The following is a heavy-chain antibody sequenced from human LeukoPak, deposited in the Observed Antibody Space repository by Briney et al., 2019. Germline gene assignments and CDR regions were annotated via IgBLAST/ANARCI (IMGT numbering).Heavy chain of an antibody. J-gene: IGHJ4*02. CDR1: GFTFSTYD. D-gene: IGHD3-16*01. CDR3: VKEGVEYSYSYGDY. Sequence: GGSLRLSCAASGFTFSTYDMHWVRQAPGKGLEWVALISYDGGDKYYAESMKGRITISRDNAENTLYLQMNNLRPDDTAFYFCVKEGVEYSYSYGDYWGQGTLVTVSS. CDR2: ISYDGGDK. V-gene: IGHV3-30*18.